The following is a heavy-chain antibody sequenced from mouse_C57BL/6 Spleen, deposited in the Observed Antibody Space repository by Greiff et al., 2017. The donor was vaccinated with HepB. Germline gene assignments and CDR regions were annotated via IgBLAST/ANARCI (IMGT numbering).Heavy chain of an antibody. CDR2: IYPGDGDT. V-gene: IGHV1-82*01. CDR3: ARHLGAMDY. CDR1: GYAFSSSW. D-gene: IGHD4-1*01. J-gene: IGHJ4*01. Sequence: VQLQQSGPELVKPGASVKISCKASGYAFSSSWMNWVKQRPGKGLEWIGRIYPGDGDTNYNGKLKGKATLTADKSSSTAYMQLSSLTSEDSAVYFCARHLGAMDYWGQGTSVTVSS.